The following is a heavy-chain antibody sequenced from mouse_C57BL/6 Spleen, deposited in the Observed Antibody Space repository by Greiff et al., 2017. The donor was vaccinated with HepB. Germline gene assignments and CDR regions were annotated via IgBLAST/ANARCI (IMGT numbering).Heavy chain of an antibody. Sequence: VQLQESGAELVKPGASVKISCKASGYAFSSYWMNWVKQRPGKGLEWIGQIYHGDGDTNYKGKFKGKATLTADKSSSTAYMQLSSLTSEDSAVYFCARWPYYYGSSYWYFDVWGTGTTVTVAS. CDR3: ARWPYYYGSSYWYFDV. CDR2: IYHGDGDT. D-gene: IGHD1-1*01. J-gene: IGHJ1*03. CDR1: GYAFSSYW. V-gene: IGHV1-80*01.